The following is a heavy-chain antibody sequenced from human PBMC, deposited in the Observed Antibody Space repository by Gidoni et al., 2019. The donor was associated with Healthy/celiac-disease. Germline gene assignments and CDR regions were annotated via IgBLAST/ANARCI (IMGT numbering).Heavy chain of an antibody. CDR1: GFTFSSYD. J-gene: IGHJ4*02. Sequence: EVQLVESGGGLVQPGGSLRLSCAASGFTFSSYDMHWVRQATGKGLEWVSAIGTAGDTYYPGSVKGRFTISRENAKNSLYLQMNSLRAGDTAVYYCARGGQATGYYFDYWGQGTLVTVSS. CDR2: IGTAGDT. D-gene: IGHD3-10*01. CDR3: ARGGQATGYYFDY. V-gene: IGHV3-13*04.